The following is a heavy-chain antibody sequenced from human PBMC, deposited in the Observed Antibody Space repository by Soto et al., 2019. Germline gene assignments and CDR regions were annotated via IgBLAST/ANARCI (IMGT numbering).Heavy chain of an antibody. CDR3: ARSLLQGEF. D-gene: IGHD3-16*01. J-gene: IGHJ4*02. CDR1: GYTFIHYY. CDR2: INPNGGST. V-gene: IGHV1-46*01. Sequence: QVQLVQSGAEVKKPGASVKISCKASGYTFIHYYIHWVRQAPGQGLEWMAIINPNGGSTNYAQTFQGRVTVTSDTSTTTVSMELNSLESDDTAVYFCARSLLQGEFWGQGTLVTVSS.